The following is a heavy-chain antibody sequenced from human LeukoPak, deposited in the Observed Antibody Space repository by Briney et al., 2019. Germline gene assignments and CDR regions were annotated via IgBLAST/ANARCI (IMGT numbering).Heavy chain of an antibody. J-gene: IGHJ4*02. D-gene: IGHD6-19*01. Sequence: GASVKVSCKASGGTFSSYTISWVRQAPGQGLEWMGRIIPILGIANYAQKFQGRVTITADKSTSTAYMELSSPRSEDTAVYYCARGVAGGWVLFDYWGQGTLVTVSS. CDR2: IIPILGIA. CDR1: GGTFSSYT. CDR3: ARGVAGGWVLFDY. V-gene: IGHV1-69*02.